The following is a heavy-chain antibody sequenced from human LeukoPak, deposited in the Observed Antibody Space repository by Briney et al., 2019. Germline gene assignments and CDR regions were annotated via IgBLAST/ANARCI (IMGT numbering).Heavy chain of an antibody. J-gene: IGHJ4*02. CDR1: GFTFISYA. CDR3: ARVSGDIVEDY. V-gene: IGHV3-30*04. D-gene: IGHD5-12*01. Sequence: GGSLRLSCAASGFTFISYAMHWVRQAPGKGLEWVAVISYDGSEKYYADSVKDRFTISRDNSKNTLYLQMNSLRAEDTAVYYCARVSGDIVEDYWGQGTLVTVSS. CDR2: ISYDGSEK.